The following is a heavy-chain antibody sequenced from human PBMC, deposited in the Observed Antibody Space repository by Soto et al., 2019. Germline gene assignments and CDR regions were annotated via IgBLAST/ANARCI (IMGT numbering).Heavy chain of an antibody. Sequence: SETLSLTCTVSGGSSSSGSYYWDWIRQPPGKGLEWIGSFSYSGSTYYNPSLKSRVTISVDTSNNHFSLRLSSGPAAETAVYYCARQLEYSYDYFFGPYYFAYWGQGTLVTFSS. V-gene: IGHV4-39*01. J-gene: IGHJ4*02. CDR3: ARQLEYSYDYFFGPYYFAY. D-gene: IGHD5-18*01. CDR2: FSYSGST. CDR1: GGSSSSGSYY.